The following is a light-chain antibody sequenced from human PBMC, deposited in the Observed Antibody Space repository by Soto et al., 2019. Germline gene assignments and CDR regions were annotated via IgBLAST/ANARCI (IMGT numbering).Light chain of an antibody. J-gene: IGLJ2*01. CDR3: CSYAGGYTLV. V-gene: IGLV2-11*01. CDR1: SRDVGGYNY. CDR2: DVS. Sequence: SALTQPRSVSGSPGQSVTISCTGTSRDVGGYNYVSWYQQYPGKAPKLMIYDVSKRPSGVPDRFSGSKSGNTASLTISGLQTEDEADYYCCSYAGGYTLVFAGGTKLTVL.